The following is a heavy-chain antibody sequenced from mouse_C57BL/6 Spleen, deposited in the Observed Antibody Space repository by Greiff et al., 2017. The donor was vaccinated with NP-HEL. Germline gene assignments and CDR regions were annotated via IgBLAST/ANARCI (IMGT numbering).Heavy chain of an antibody. D-gene: IGHD1-1*01. Sequence: VQLKESGPVLVKPGASVKMSCKASGYTFTDYYMNWVKQSHGKSLEWIGVINPSNGGTSYNQKFKGKATLTVDKSSSTAYMELNSLTSEDSAVYYCARPYYDGNYFDYWGQGTTLTVSS. J-gene: IGHJ2*01. CDR3: ARPYYDGNYFDY. V-gene: IGHV1-19*01. CDR2: INPSNGGT. CDR1: GYTFTDYY.